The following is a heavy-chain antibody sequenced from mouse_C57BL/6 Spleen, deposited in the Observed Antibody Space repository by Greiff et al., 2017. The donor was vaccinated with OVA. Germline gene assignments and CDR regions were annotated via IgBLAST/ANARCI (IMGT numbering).Heavy chain of an antibody. V-gene: IGHV1-15*01. CDR3: TSRQLRGAWFAY. Sequence: QVQLKQSGAELVRPGASVTLSCKASGYTFTDYEMHWVKQTPVHGLEWIGAIDPETGGTAYNQKFKGKAILTADKSSSTAYMELRSLTSEDSAVYYCTSRQLRGAWFAYWGQGTLVTVSA. CDR1: GYTFTDYE. D-gene: IGHD3-2*02. CDR2: IDPETGGT. J-gene: IGHJ3*01.